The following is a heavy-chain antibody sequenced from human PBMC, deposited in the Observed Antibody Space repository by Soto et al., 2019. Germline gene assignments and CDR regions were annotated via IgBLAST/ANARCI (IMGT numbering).Heavy chain of an antibody. J-gene: IGHJ6*02. Sequence: GGSLRLSCAASGFTFSSYGMHWVRQAPGKGLEWVAVIWYDGSNKYYADSVKGRFTISRDNSKNTLYLQMNSQRAEYTVLYYCGKGRGYYCYYGVDVWGQGPSVTVSS. CDR1: GFTFSSYG. CDR2: IWYDGSNK. V-gene: IGHV3-33*06. CDR3: GKGRGYYCYYGVDV.